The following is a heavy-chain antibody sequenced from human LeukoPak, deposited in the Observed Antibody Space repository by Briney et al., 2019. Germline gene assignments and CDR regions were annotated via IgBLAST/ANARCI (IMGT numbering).Heavy chain of an antibody. Sequence: GASVKVSCKASGYTFTSYGISWVRQAPGQGLEWMGWTSAYNGNTNYAQKLQGRVIMTTDTSTSTAYMELRSLRSDDTAVYYCARDTYYYDSSGYSGWFDPWGQGTLVTVSS. D-gene: IGHD3-22*01. V-gene: IGHV1-18*01. CDR2: TSAYNGNT. J-gene: IGHJ5*02. CDR1: GYTFTSYG. CDR3: ARDTYYYDSSGYSGWFDP.